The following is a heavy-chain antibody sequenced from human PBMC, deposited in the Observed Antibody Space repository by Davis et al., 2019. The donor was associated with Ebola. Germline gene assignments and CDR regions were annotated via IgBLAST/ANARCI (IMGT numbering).Heavy chain of an antibody. Sequence: GESLKISCAASGFTFSSYWMSWVRQAPGKGLEWVANIKQDGSEKYYVDSVKGRFTISRDNAKNTLYLQMNSLRAEDTAVYFCARKGGLPATPDYWGQGTLVTVSS. J-gene: IGHJ4*02. CDR1: GFTFSSYW. CDR3: ARKGGLPATPDY. V-gene: IGHV3-7*03. D-gene: IGHD2-2*01. CDR2: IKQDGSEK.